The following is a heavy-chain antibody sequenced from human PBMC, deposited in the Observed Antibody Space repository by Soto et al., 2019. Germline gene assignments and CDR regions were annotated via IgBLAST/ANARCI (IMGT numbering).Heavy chain of an antibody. Sequence: QVQLVESGGGVVQPGRSLRLSCAASAFTFSSHAMHWVRQAPGKGLEWVAVISYDGSNKYYADSVKGRFTISRDNSKNRLYLQMNSLRAEDMAVYYWAKDLGEYAFDIWGQGTMVTVSS. CDR2: ISYDGSNK. CDR1: AFTFSSHA. D-gene: IGHD3-16*01. V-gene: IGHV3-30-3*01. CDR3: AKDLGEYAFDI. J-gene: IGHJ3*02.